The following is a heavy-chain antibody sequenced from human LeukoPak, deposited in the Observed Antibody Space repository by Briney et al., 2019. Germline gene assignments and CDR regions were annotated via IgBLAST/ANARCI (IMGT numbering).Heavy chain of an antibody. D-gene: IGHD3-22*01. CDR3: ARGRFNYDSSGYSSFYH. J-gene: IGHJ4*02. CDR1: GFTFSSYW. CDR2: IKEDGSEK. Sequence: GGSLRLSCAASGFTFSSYWMSWVRQAPGKGLEWVANIKEDGSEKYYVDSVKGRFTISRDNAKNSQYLQMNSLRAEDTAVYYCARGRFNYDSSGYSSFYHWGQGTLVTVSS. V-gene: IGHV3-7*01.